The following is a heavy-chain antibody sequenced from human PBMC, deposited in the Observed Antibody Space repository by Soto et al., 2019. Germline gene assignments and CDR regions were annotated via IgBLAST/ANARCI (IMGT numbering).Heavy chain of an antibody. D-gene: IGHD3-10*01. Sequence: PSETLSLTCTVSGRSISSSSYYWGWIRQPPGKGLEWTGSIYYSGSTYYNPSLKSRVTISVDTSKNQFSLKLSSVTAADTAVYYCAISGIIDYRGQGTLVTVSS. CDR2: IYYSGST. CDR3: AISGIIDY. CDR1: GRSISSSSYY. J-gene: IGHJ4*02. V-gene: IGHV4-39*01.